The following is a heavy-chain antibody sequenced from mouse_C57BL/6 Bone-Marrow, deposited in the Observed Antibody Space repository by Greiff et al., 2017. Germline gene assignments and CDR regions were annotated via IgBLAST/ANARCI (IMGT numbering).Heavy chain of an antibody. V-gene: IGHV1-5*01. CDR2: IYPGNSDT. J-gene: IGHJ2*01. Sequence: VHVKQSGTVLARPGASVKMSCKTSGYTFTSYWMHWEKQRPGQGLEWIGAIYPGNSDTSYNQKFKGKDKLTAVTSASTAYMELSSLTNEDSAVYYCTREKITTVVPYFDYWGQGTTLTVSS. CDR3: TREKITTVVPYFDY. CDR1: GYTFTSYW. D-gene: IGHD1-1*01.